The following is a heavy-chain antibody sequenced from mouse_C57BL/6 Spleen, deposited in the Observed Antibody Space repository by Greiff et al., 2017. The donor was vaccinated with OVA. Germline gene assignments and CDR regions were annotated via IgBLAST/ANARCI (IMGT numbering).Heavy chain of an antibody. CDR3: TRDPLTYDYDGHYYAMDY. Sequence: EVQVVESGEGLVKPGGSLKLSCAASGFTFSSYAMSWVRQTPEKRLEWVAYISSGGDYIYYADTVKGRFTISRDNARNTLYLQMSSLKSEDTAMYYCTRDPLTYDYDGHYYAMDYWGQGTSVTVSS. D-gene: IGHD2-4*01. CDR1: GFTFSSYA. J-gene: IGHJ4*01. V-gene: IGHV5-9-1*02. CDR2: ISSGGDYI.